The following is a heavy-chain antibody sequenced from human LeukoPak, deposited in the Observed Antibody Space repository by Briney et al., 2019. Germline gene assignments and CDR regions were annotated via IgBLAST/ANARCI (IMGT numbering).Heavy chain of an antibody. CDR2: INHSGDT. CDR1: GGSFSGYY. CDR3: ARGPTISETGYFDY. Sequence: SETLSLTCGVSGGSFSGYYWSWIRQSPGRGLEWIGEINHSGDTNYNSSVKSRVTISVDTSKNQFSLKVRSLTAADTAVYYCARGPTISETGYFDYWGQGTLVTVSS. V-gene: IGHV4-34*01. D-gene: IGHD1-1*01. J-gene: IGHJ4*03.